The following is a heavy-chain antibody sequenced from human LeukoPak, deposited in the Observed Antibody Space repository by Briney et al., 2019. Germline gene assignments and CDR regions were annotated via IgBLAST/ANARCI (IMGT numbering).Heavy chain of an antibody. CDR1: GYTFTINH. CDR2: INPSGGST. V-gene: IGHV1-46*01. J-gene: IGHJ4*02. Sequence: ASVKVSCKASGYTFTINHIHWVRQAPGQGLEWMGIINPSGGSTSYAQKFQGRVTMTRDTSTSTVYMELSSLRSEDTAVYYCAIIRFLERPPSDWGQGTLVTVSS. CDR3: AIIRFLERPPSD. D-gene: IGHD3-3*01.